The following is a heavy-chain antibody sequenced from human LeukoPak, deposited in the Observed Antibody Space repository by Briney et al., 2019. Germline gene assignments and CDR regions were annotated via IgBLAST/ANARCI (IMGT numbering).Heavy chain of an antibody. CDR1: EFDFSTHA. CDR3: ANEIRPNDY. CDR2: ISISGTKT. J-gene: IGHJ4*02. Sequence: GGSLRLSCAASEFDFSTHAMTWVRQAPGKGLEWVSAISISGTKTYYADSVKGRFAISRDNSKNTLYLQMYSLRAEDTAVYYCANEIRPNDYWGQGTLVTVSS. D-gene: IGHD4-17*01. V-gene: IGHV3-23*01.